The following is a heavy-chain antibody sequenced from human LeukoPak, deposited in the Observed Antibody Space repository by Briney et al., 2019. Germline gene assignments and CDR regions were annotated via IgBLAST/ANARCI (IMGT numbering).Heavy chain of an antibody. CDR3: ARFGTTFPLDY. J-gene: IGHJ4*02. V-gene: IGHV1-18*01. D-gene: IGHD4-17*01. Sequence: ASVKVSCKASGYTFTSYGISWVRQAPGQGLEWMGWISAYNGNTKYSQKFQGRVTITRDTSASTGYMELSSLRSEDTAVYYCARFGTTFPLDYWGQGTLVTVSS. CDR2: ISAYNGNT. CDR1: GYTFTSYG.